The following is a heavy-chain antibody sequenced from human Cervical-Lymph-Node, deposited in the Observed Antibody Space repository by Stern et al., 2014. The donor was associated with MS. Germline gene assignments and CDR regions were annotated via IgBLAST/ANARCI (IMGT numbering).Heavy chain of an antibody. D-gene: IGHD3-22*01. Sequence: QLVQSGAEVKKPGASVKVSCKASGYTFTGYYMHWVRQAPGQGLECMGRINPNSGGTNYAQKFQGRVTMTRDTSISTAYMELSRLRSDDTAVYYCARNAQDYYDSSGYYHLNGAFDIWGQGTMVTVSS. CDR3: ARNAQDYYDSSGYYHLNGAFDI. V-gene: IGHV1-2*06. J-gene: IGHJ3*02. CDR1: GYTFTGYY. CDR2: INPNSGGT.